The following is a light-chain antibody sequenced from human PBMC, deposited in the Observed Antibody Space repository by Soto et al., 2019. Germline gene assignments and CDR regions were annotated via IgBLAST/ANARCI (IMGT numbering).Light chain of an antibody. CDR3: CSYAGSSTYG. CDR2: EVS. CDR1: SSDVGSYNL. J-gene: IGLJ1*01. Sequence: QSVLTQPASVSGSPGQSITISCTGTSSDVGSYNLVSWYQQHTGKAPKLMIYEVSKRPSGVSNRVSGSKSGNTASLTISRLQAEDEADYYCCSYAGSSTYGFGSGTKGTLL. V-gene: IGLV2-23*02.